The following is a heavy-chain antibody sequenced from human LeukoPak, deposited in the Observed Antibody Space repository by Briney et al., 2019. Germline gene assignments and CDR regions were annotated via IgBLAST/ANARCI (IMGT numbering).Heavy chain of an antibody. V-gene: IGHV1-46*04. CDR1: GYTFTSYD. J-gene: IGHJ5*02. CDR3: ARHGGDYPDT. Sequence: ASVKVSCKTSGYTFTSYDVHWVRQAPGQGLEWMGIIEPISGSTTYAHKLEDSITMTRDTSTTTVFLELSSLSSEDTAIYFCARHGGDYPDTWGQGTLVTVSS. D-gene: IGHD2-21*02. CDR2: IEPISGST.